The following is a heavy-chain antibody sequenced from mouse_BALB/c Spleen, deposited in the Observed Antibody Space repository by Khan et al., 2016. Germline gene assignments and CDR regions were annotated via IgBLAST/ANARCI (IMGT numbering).Heavy chain of an antibody. D-gene: IGHD1-2*01. CDR2: ISYSGST. Sequence: EVELVESGPSLVKPSQTLSLTCTVTGYSITSGYWHWIRKFPGNKLEYMGYISYSGSTSNNPSPNSRLSTTRDTTTNHYYLQLSSVTTEDTAAYYCTRVTTAAGFDYWGQGTTLTVSS. J-gene: IGHJ2*01. CDR1: GYSITSGY. CDR3: TRVTTAAGFDY. V-gene: IGHV3-8*02.